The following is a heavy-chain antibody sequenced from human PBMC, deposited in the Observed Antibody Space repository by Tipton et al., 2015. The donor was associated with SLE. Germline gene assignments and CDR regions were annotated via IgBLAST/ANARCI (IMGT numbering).Heavy chain of an antibody. J-gene: IGHJ4*02. D-gene: IGHD5-12*01. CDR1: GDSISSGTYY. CDR2: IHPSGST. V-gene: IGHV4-61*02. CDR3: ARHVALYSGYDY. Sequence: TLSLTCTVFGDSISSGTYYWSWIRQPAGKGLEWIGRIHPSGSTDHNPSLKSRVTISVDTSKNQVSLKLSSVTAADTAVYYCARHVALYSGYDYWGQGTLVTVSS.